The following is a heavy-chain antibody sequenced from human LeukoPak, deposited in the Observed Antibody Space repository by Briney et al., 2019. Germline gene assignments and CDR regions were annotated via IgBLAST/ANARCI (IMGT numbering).Heavy chain of an antibody. V-gene: IGHV4-61*10. Sequence: SETLSLTCTVSGGSISSGSYYWSWIRQPAGKGLEWIGYIYYSGSTNYNPSLKSRVTISVDTSKNQFSLKLSSVTAADTAVYYCARHQYKQQLVLHAFDIWGQGTMVTVSS. CDR2: IYYSGST. CDR1: GGSISSGSYY. CDR3: ARHQYKQQLVLHAFDI. D-gene: IGHD6-13*01. J-gene: IGHJ3*02.